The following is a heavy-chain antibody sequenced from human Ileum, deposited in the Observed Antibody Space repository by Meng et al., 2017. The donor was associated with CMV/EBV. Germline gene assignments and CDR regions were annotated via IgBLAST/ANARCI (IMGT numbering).Heavy chain of an antibody. CDR1: GGPLLGSDW. Sequence: LSLSFVVSGGPLLGSDWSCGGRQPQGRALELVVGFFDTGSTNYYLSLKSQVTISLDNFTNRFSLKLTSVTAADTAVYFCGDPPAGYWGQGVLVTVSS. CDR2: FFDTGST. J-gene: IGHJ4*02. V-gene: IGHV4-4*01. CDR3: GDPPAGY.